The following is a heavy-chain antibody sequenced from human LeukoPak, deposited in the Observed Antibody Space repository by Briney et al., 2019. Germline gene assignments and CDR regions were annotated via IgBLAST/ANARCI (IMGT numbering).Heavy chain of an antibody. V-gene: IGHV4-34*01. CDR2: VNNSGGT. D-gene: IGHD2-15*01. CDR3: ARFPTKNCSRGSCYPNLGYYYYGMDV. CDR1: GGSSSGYY. J-gene: IGHJ6*04. Sequence: ETLSLTCGVYGGSSSGYYWSWIGQPPGKGREWIGEVNNSGGTNYSPSLKGGVTISVDTPKNQFSLKLSSVTAADTAVYYCARFPTKNCSRGSCYPNLGYYYYGMDVWGKGTTVTVSS.